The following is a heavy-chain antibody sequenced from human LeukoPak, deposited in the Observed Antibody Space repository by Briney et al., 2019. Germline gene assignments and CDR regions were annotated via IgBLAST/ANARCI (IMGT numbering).Heavy chain of an antibody. V-gene: IGHV3-30*04. CDR2: TSDDGRNK. D-gene: IGHD6-13*01. CDR3: ARGQQQLVNRGSYCYYYMDV. CDR1: GFIFSGHA. J-gene: IGHJ6*03. Sequence: GRTLRLSCAASGFIFSGHAMHWVRQAPGKGLEWVAVTSDDGRNKYYADSVKGRFTISRDNSKNTLSLQMNSLRDEDTAVYYCARGQQQLVNRGSYCYYYMDVWGEGTTVTVSS.